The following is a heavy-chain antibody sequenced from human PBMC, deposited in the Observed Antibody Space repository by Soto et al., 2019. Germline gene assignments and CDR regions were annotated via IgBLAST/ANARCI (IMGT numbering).Heavy chain of an antibody. V-gene: IGHV1-18*04. CDR3: ARVGDILVVGPWFDP. J-gene: IGHJ5*02. Sequence: ASVKVSCKASGYTFTDYGISWVRQAPGQGLEWIGWISAYNGNTNNAQKLQDRVTMTTDSSTSTAYMELRSLRSDDTAVYYCARVGDILVVGPWFDPWGQGTLVTVSS. CDR2: ISAYNGNT. CDR1: GYTFTDYG. D-gene: IGHD2-2*01.